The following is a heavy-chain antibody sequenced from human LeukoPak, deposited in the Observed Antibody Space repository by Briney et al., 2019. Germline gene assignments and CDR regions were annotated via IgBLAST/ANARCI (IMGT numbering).Heavy chain of an antibody. CDR2: ISSTSGDV. CDR1: GFSFSRFG. J-gene: IGHJ4*02. Sequence: GGSLRLSCVASGFSFSRFGMNWVRQAPGKGLEWISHISSTSGDVYYADSVKGRFTISRDNAKNSLYLQMSSLRVEDTAIYYCAQRGGTDHWGQGTLVTVSS. CDR3: AQRGGTDH. D-gene: IGHD2-15*01. V-gene: IGHV3-48*01.